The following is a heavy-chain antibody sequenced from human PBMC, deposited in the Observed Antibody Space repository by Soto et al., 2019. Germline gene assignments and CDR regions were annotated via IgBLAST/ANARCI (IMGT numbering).Heavy chain of an antibody. J-gene: IGHJ5*02. Sequence: PSETLSLTCTSSGDSCSRSSHYWGWIRQPPGKGQGRIGSIYYRGSTHYNPSLKSRATISVDTSKNQFSLKLSSVTAADTAVYYCARREWELPPSVHWFDPWGQGTLITVSS. CDR1: GDSCSRSSHY. CDR3: ARREWELPPSVHWFDP. D-gene: IGHD1-26*01. CDR2: IYYRGST. V-gene: IGHV4-39*01.